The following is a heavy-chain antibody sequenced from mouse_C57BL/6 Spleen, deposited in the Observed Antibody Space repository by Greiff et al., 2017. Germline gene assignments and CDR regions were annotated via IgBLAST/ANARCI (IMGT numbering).Heavy chain of an antibody. CDR3: ARWVHYDYDRVAMGY. Sequence: QVQLQQSGAELVKPGASVKISCKASGYAFSSYWMTWVKQRPGKGLEWIGQIYPGDGDTNYNGKFKGKATLTADKSSSTAYMQLSSLTSEDSAVYFCARWVHYDYDRVAMGYWGQGTSVTVSS. V-gene: IGHV1-80*01. CDR2: IYPGDGDT. D-gene: IGHD2-4*01. CDR1: GYAFSSYW. J-gene: IGHJ4*01.